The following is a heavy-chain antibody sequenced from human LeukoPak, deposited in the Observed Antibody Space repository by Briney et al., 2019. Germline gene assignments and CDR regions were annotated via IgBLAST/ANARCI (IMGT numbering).Heavy chain of an antibody. CDR3: ARSIAGNYPRDY. Sequence: ASVKVSCKATGYTFTSYGISWVRQAPGQGLEWMGWISAYNGNTNYAQKLQGRVTMTTDTSTSTAYMELRSLRSDDTAVYYCARSIAGNYPRDYWGQGTLVTVSS. D-gene: IGHD1-14*01. CDR1: GYTFTSYG. J-gene: IGHJ4*02. V-gene: IGHV1-18*01. CDR2: ISAYNGNT.